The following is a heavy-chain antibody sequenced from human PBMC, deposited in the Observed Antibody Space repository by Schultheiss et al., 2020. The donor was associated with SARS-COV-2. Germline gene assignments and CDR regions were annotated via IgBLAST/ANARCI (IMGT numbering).Heavy chain of an antibody. Sequence: LSLTCTVSGGSISSYYWSWIRQPPGKGLEWIGYIYYSGSTNYNPSLKSRVTISVDTSKNQFSLKLSSVTAADTAVYYCARDGGGGTAMRWGQGTLVTVSS. J-gene: IGHJ4*02. V-gene: IGHV4-59*12. D-gene: IGHD5-18*01. CDR3: ARDGGGGTAMR. CDR1: GGSISSYY. CDR2: IYYSGST.